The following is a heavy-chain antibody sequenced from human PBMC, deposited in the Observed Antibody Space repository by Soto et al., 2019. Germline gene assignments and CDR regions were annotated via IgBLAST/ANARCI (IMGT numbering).Heavy chain of an antibody. V-gene: IGHV3-23*01. J-gene: IGHJ5*02. CDR3: AKDWADYQYCSSTSCPLDNWFDP. D-gene: IGHD2-2*01. CDR2: VSGSGGTT. CDR1: GFTFSRNA. Sequence: GESLKISCAASGFTFSRNAMSWVRQAPGKGLEWVSAVSGSGGTTYYADSVKGRFTISRDNSKNTLYLQMNSLRAEDTAVYYCAKDWADYQYCSSTSCPLDNWFDPWGQGTLVTVSS.